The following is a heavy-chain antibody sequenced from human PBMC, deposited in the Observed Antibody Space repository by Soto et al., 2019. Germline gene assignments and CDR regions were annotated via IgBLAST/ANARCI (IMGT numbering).Heavy chain of an antibody. D-gene: IGHD2-2*01. V-gene: IGHV4-34*01. J-gene: IGHJ4*02. CDR2: INHTGGS. Sequence: SWVRQTPGKGLEWIGDINHTGGSNYNPSLKSRVMISVDTAKTQFSLNVTSVTAADTAVYYCAREVGYYSATRRNLYFDYWGPGTLVTVSS. CDR3: AREVGYYSATRRNLYFDY.